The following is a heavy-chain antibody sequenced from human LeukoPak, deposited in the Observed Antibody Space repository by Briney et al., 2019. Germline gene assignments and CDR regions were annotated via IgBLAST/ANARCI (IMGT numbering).Heavy chain of an antibody. V-gene: IGHV1-2*02. CDR3: ARDRGVDYCSGGSCSHYYYMDV. J-gene: IGHJ6*03. Sequence: ASVKVSCKASGYTFTGYYMHWVRQAPGQGLEWMGWINPNSGGTNYAQKFQGRVTMTRDTSISTAYMELSRLRSDDTAVYYCARDRGVDYCSGGSCSHYYYMDVWGKGTTVTISS. CDR1: GYTFTGYY. CDR2: INPNSGGT. D-gene: IGHD2-15*01.